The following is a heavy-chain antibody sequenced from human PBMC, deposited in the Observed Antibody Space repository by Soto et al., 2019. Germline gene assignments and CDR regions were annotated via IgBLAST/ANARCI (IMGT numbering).Heavy chain of an antibody. D-gene: IGHD3-10*01. J-gene: IGHJ6*02. CDR2: INHSGST. CDR1: GGSFSGYY. V-gene: IGHV4-34*01. Sequence: PSETLSLTCAVYGGSFSGYYWSWIRQPPGKGLEWIGEINHSGSTNYNPSLKSRVTISVDTSKNQFSLKLSSVTAADTAVYYCARITMVRGGKNHYYYGMDVWGQGTTVTVSS. CDR3: ARITMVRGGKNHYYYGMDV.